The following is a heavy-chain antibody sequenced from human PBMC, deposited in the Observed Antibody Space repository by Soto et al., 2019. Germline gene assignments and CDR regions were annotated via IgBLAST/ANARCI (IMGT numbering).Heavy chain of an antibody. J-gene: IGHJ6*02. D-gene: IGHD3-10*01. CDR2: ISGSGGST. CDR1: GFTFSSYA. CDR3: AKDMLVDYYGSGSYDFHYYGMDV. Sequence: GGSLRLSCAASGFTFSSYAMSWVRQAPGKGLEWVSAISGSGGSTYYADSVKGRFTISRDNSKNTLYLQMNSLRAEDTAVYYCAKDMLVDYYGSGSYDFHYYGMDVWGQGTTVTVSS. V-gene: IGHV3-23*01.